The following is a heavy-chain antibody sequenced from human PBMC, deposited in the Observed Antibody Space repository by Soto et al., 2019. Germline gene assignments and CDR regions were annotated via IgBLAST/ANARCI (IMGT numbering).Heavy chain of an antibody. Sequence: DVQLVESGGGLIQPGESLRPSCVAFGLTVSGTKYVAWVRQAPGKGLEWVSALYDVFGSFYADSVKGRFTTSSDRSRSTVYLQMNDLRPDDTAVYYCARWREREHAFDVWGQGTAVIVSP. J-gene: IGHJ3*01. CDR1: GLTVSGTKY. CDR2: LYDVFGS. V-gene: IGHV3-53*01. D-gene: IGHD1-1*01. CDR3: ARWREREHAFDV.